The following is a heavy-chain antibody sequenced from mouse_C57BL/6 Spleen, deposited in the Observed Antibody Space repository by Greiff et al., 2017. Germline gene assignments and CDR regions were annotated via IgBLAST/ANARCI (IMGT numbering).Heavy chain of an antibody. V-gene: IGHV1-69*01. J-gene: IGHJ2*01. CDR1: GYTFTSYW. D-gene: IGHD1-1*01. CDR3: ARRGYYYGSSYDY. CDR2: IDPSDSYT. Sequence: VQLQQSGAEFVMPGASVKLSCKASGYTFTSYWMHWVKQRPGQGLEWIGEIDPSDSYTNYNQKFKGKSTLTVDKSSSTAYMQLSSLSSEASAVYYCARRGYYYGSSYDYWGQGTTLTGSS.